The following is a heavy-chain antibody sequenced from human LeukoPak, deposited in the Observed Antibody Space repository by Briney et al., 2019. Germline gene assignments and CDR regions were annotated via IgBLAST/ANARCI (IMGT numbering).Heavy chain of an antibody. CDR2: ISSSGSTI. CDR3: ARDRRGTYYYDSSGFFLLDY. CDR1: GFTFSDYY. J-gene: IGHJ4*02. D-gene: IGHD3-22*01. V-gene: IGHV3-11*04. Sequence: PGGSLRLSCAASGFTFSDYYMSWIRQAPGKGLEWVSYISSSGSTIYYADSVKGRFTISRDNAKNSLYLQMNSLRAEDTAVYYCARDRRGTYYYDSSGFFLLDYWGQGTLVTVSS.